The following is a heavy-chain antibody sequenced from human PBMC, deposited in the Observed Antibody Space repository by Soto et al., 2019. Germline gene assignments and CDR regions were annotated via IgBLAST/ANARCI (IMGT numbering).Heavy chain of an antibody. J-gene: IGHJ3*02. D-gene: IGHD3-22*01. CDR3: ARTYDSSGYYYVDYAFDI. V-gene: IGHV1-69*13. CDR2: IIPIFGTA. Sequence: ASVKVSCKASGGTFSSYAISWVRQVPGQGLEWMGGIIPIFGTANYAQKFQGRVTITADESTSTAYMELSSLRSEDTAVYYCARTYDSSGYYYVDYAFDIWGQGTMVTVSS. CDR1: GGTFSSYA.